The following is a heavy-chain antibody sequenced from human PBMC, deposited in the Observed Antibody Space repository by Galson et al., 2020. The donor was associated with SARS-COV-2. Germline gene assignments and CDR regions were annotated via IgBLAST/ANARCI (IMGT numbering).Heavy chain of an antibody. V-gene: IGHV4-30-2*01. CDR3: ARGGVRRDRPFDY. CDR1: GGSISSGGYS. J-gene: IGHJ4*02. Sequence: ETSETLSLTCEVSGGSISSGGYSWSWIRQPPGKGLEWIGHIYHTGSTYYNPSLNIRVTMSVDRSKNQFSLKLTSVTAADTAIYYCARGGVRRDRPFDYWGQGTLFTVSS. CDR2: IYHTGST. D-gene: IGHD3-10*01.